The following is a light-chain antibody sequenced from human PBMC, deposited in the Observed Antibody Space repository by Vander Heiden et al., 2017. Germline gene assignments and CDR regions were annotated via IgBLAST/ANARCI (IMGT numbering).Light chain of an antibody. J-gene: IGKJ5*01. V-gene: IGKV1D-12*01. CDR1: QSISSW. CDR2: GAS. Sequence: DIQMTQSPASLSVSPGDRATLSCRASQSISSWLAWYQQKPGQAPKLLIYGASSWPSGIPSRFSGSGSGTDFTLTISSLQPEDFAAYYCQQYNSLPITFGQGTQVEIK. CDR3: QQYNSLPIT.